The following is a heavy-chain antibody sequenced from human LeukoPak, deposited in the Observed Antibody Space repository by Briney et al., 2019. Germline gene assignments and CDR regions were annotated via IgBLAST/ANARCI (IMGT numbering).Heavy chain of an antibody. V-gene: IGHV5-51*01. D-gene: IGHD3-22*01. CDR1: GYSFTTNW. J-gene: IGHJ5*02. CDR3: ARRREYSYDSSGYNNWFDP. Sequence: GESLKISCKGSGYSFTTNWIGWVRQMPGKGLEWMEIIYPGDSDIRYSPSFQGQVTISADKSISTAYLQWSSLKASDTAMYYCARRREYSYDSSGYNNWFDPWGQGTLVTVSS. CDR2: IYPGDSDI.